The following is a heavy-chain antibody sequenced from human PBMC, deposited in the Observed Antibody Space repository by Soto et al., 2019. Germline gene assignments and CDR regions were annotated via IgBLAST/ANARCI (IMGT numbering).Heavy chain of an antibody. CDR1: GYSFTSYW. J-gene: IGHJ6*02. CDR3: ARLPSEAMSGPYYYYGMDV. CDR2: IDPSDSYT. Sequence: GESLKISCKGSGYSFTSYWISWVRQMPGKGLEWMGRIDPSDSYTNYSPSFQGHVTISADKSISTAYLQWSSLKASDTAMYYCARLPSEAMSGPYYYYGMDVWGQGTTVTVSS. V-gene: IGHV5-10-1*01. D-gene: IGHD5-18*01.